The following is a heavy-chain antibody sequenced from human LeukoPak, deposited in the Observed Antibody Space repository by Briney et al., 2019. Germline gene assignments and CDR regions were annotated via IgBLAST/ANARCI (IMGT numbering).Heavy chain of an antibody. D-gene: IGHD3-3*01. J-gene: IGHJ3*02. V-gene: IGHV3-7*01. Sequence: QPGGSLRLSCAASGFTFNDYWMTWVRQAPGKGLEWVANIKQDGSEKYYVDSVKGRFTISRDNAKNSLYLQMNSLRVEDTAVYYCARGGATTFGLWGNAFDIWGQGTMVTASS. CDR1: GFTFNDYW. CDR2: IKQDGSEK. CDR3: ARGGATTFGLWGNAFDI.